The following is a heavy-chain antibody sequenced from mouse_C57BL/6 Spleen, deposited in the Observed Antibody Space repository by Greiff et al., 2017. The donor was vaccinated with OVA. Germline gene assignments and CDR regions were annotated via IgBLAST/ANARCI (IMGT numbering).Heavy chain of an antibody. CDR2: IDPETGGT. V-gene: IGHV1-15*01. CDR3: TRFGYYLDY. CDR1: GYTFTDYE. J-gene: IGHJ2*01. Sequence: VKLVESGAELVRPGASVTLSCKASGYTFTDYEMHWVKQTPVHGLEWIGAIDPETGGTAYNQKFKGKAILTADKSSSTAYMELRSLTSEDSAVYYCTRFGYYLDYWGQGTTLTVSS. D-gene: IGHD2-2*01.